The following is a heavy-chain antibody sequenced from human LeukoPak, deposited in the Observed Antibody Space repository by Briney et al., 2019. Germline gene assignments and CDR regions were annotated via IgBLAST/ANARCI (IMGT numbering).Heavy chain of an antibody. CDR3: ARDFWSGYYRPYYYYMDV. D-gene: IGHD3-3*01. Sequence: ASVKVSCKASGYTFTSYYMHWVRQAPGQGLEWMGLINPSGGSTSYAQKFQGRVTMTRDTSTSTVYMELSSLRSEDTAVYYCARDFWSGYYRPYYYYMDVWGKGTTVTVSS. CDR2: INPSGGST. CDR1: GYTFTSYY. V-gene: IGHV1-46*01. J-gene: IGHJ6*03.